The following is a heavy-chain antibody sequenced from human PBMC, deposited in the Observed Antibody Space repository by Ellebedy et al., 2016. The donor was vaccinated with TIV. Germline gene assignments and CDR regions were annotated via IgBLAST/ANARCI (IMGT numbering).Heavy chain of an antibody. D-gene: IGHD1/OR15-1a*01. CDR2: INHSGST. V-gene: IGHV4-34*01. Sequence: MPSETLSLTCAVYGGSFSGYYWSWIRQPPGKGLEWIGEINHSGSTNYNPSLKSRVTISVDTSKNQFSLKLSSVTAADTAVYYCARDRNKRFDYWGQGTLVTVSS. CDR3: ARDRNKRFDY. CDR1: GGSFSGYY. J-gene: IGHJ4*02.